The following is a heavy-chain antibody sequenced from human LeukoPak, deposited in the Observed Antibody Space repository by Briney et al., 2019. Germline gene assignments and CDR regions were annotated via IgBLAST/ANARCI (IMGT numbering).Heavy chain of an antibody. D-gene: IGHD3-3*01. CDR3: ARWPQSDFDY. CDR2: IYYSGST. Sequence: PSETLSLTCTVSGGSISSSSYYWGWIRQPPGKRLEWIGSIYYSGSTYYNPPLKSRVTISVDTSKNQFSLKLSSVTAADTAVYYCARWPQSDFDYWGQGTLVTVSS. V-gene: IGHV4-39*01. J-gene: IGHJ4*02. CDR1: GGSISSSSYY.